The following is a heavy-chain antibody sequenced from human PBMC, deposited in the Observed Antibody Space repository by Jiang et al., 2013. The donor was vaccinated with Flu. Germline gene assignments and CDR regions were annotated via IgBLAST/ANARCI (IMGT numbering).Heavy chain of an antibody. CDR3: ATTLG. Sequence: QLLESGGGLVXPGGSLRLSCVASGFTFSSHWMHWVRQVPGKGLVWVSRINNDGSGTTYADSVRGRFTISRDNAKNTLYLQMNSLRAEDTAVYYCATTLGWGQGTLVTVSS. CDR2: INNDGSGT. J-gene: IGHJ4*02. CDR1: GFTFSSHW. D-gene: IGHD7-27*01. V-gene: IGHV3-74*02.